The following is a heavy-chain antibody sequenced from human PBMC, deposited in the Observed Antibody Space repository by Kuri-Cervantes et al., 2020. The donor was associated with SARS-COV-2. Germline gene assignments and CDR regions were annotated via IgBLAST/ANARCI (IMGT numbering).Heavy chain of an antibody. J-gene: IGHJ2*01. CDR1: GYTFTGYY. D-gene: IGHD4-17*01. CDR3: ATSAVTHYNWYFDL. CDR2: INAGNGNT. Sequence: ASVKVSCKASGYTFTGYYMHWVRQAPGQRLEWMGWINAGNGNTKYSQKFQGRVTMTRNTSISTAYMELSSLRSEDTAVYYCATSAVTHYNWYFDLWGRGTLVTVSS. V-gene: IGHV1/OR15-3*01.